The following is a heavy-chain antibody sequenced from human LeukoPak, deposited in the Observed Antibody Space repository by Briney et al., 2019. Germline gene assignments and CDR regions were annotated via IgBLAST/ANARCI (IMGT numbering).Heavy chain of an antibody. CDR2: INHSGST. CDR3: AGLAAAGNNHYYYYGMDV. CDR1: GGSFSGYY. Sequence: SETLSLTCAVYGGSFSGYYWSWTRQPPGKGLEWIGEINHSGSTNFNPSLKSRVTISVDTSKNQFSLKLSSVTAADTAVYYCAGLAAAGNNHYYYYGMDVWGQGTTVTVSS. J-gene: IGHJ6*02. D-gene: IGHD6-13*01. V-gene: IGHV4-34*01.